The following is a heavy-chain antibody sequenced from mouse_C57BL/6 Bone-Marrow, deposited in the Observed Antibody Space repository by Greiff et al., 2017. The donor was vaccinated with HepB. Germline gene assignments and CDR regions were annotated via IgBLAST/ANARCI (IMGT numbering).Heavy chain of an antibody. CDR2: IDPEDGET. J-gene: IGHJ4*01. CDR3: ARPTGGKTPYYAMDY. CDR1: GFNIKDYY. D-gene: IGHD2-10*01. V-gene: IGHV14-2*01. Sequence: EVQLQQSGAELVKPGASVKLSCTASGFNIKDYYMHWVKQRTEQGLAWIGRIDPEDGETKYAPKFQGKATITADTSSNTAYLQLSSLTSEDTAVYYCARPTGGKTPYYAMDYWGQGTSVTVSS.